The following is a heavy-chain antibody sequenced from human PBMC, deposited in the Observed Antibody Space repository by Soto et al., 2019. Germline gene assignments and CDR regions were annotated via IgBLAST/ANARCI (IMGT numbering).Heavy chain of an antibody. CDR3: ASYYCSGGSCYSGNNWFDP. D-gene: IGHD2-15*01. Sequence: PSETLSLTCTVSGGSISSGGYYWSWIRQHPGKGLEWIGYIYYSGSTYYNPSLKSRVTISVDTSKNQFSLKLSSVTAADTAVYYCASYYCSGGSCYSGNNWFDPWGQGTLVTVSS. CDR2: IYYSGST. V-gene: IGHV4-31*03. J-gene: IGHJ5*02. CDR1: GGSISSGGYY.